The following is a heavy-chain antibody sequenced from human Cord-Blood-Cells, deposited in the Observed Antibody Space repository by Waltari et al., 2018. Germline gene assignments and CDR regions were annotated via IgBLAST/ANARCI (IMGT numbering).Heavy chain of an antibody. CDR1: GGSISSGSYY. D-gene: IGHD2-2*01. Sequence: QVQLQESGPGLVKPSQTLSLTCTVSGGSISSGSYYWSWIRQPAGKGLEWIGYIYTSGSTNYNPSLKSRVTISVDTSKNQFSLKLSSVTAADTAVYYCARDGGPDCSSTSCYPNWFDPWGQGTLVTVSS. J-gene: IGHJ5*02. CDR3: ARDGGPDCSSTSCYPNWFDP. CDR2: IYTSGST. V-gene: IGHV4-61*09.